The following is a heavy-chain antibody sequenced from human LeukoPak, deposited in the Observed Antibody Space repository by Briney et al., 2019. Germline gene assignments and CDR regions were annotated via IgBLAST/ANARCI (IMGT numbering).Heavy chain of an antibody. CDR1: GYTFTGYY. J-gene: IGHJ6*02. CDR3: ARGEKPETVAGPTDYYYYYGMDV. D-gene: IGHD6-19*01. Sequence: ASVKVSCKASGYTFTGYYMHWVRQAPGQGLEWMAWINPNSGGTKYAQKFQGRVTMTRDTSISTAYMELSSLRSDDTAVYYCARGEKPETVAGPTDYYYYYGMDVWGQGTTVTVSS. CDR2: INPNSGGT. V-gene: IGHV1-2*02.